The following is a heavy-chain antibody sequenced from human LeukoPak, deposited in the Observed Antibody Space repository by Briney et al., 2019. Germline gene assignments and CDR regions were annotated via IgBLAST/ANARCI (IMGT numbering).Heavy chain of an antibody. CDR1: GGSFSGYY. CDR2: INHSGST. J-gene: IGHJ4*02. CDR3: ARSAYYYDSSGPYRYFDY. V-gene: IGHV4-34*01. Sequence: SETLSLTCAVYGGSFSGYYWNWIRQPPGKGLEWIGEINHSGSTNYNPSLKSRVTISVDTSKNQFSLKLSSVTAADTAVYYCARSAYYYDSSGPYRYFDYWGQGTLVTVSS. D-gene: IGHD3-22*01.